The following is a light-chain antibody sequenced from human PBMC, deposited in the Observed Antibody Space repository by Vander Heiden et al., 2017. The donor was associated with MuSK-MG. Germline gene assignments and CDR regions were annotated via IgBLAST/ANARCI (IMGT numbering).Light chain of an antibody. J-gene: IGLJ1*01. CDR1: NIGSKS. CDR3: QVWDSSSDHPGV. Sequence: SFVLPQPPSVSVAPGQTGRITCRGNNIGSKSVHWYQQKPGQAPVLVVYDDSDRPSGIPERFSGSNSGNTATLTISRVEAGDEADYYCQVWDSSSDHPGVFGTGTKVTVL. V-gene: IGLV3-21*02. CDR2: DDS.